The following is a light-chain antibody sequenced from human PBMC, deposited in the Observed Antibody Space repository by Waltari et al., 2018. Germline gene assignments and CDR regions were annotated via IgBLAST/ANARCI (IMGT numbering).Light chain of an antibody. J-gene: IGLJ7*01. CDR2: EDS. CDR3: GTWDSSLSGAV. CDR1: RSNIGNNY. Sequence: QSVLTQPPSVSAAPGQRVTISCSGGRSNIGNNYVSWYRQFPGTAPKLLIYEDSERPSGIAGRFSGSKSGTPATLDITGLQAGDEADYYCGTWDSSLSGAVFGGGTHLTVL. V-gene: IGLV1-51*02.